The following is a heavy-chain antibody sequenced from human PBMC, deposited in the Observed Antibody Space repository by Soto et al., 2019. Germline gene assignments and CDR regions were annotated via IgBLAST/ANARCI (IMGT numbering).Heavy chain of an antibody. CDR2: ISSRGNT. CDR1: GGSIRSGGYY. V-gene: IGHV4-31*02. Sequence: QVQLQESGPGLVTPSQSLSLTWTVSGGSIRSGGYYWRWIRQHPGRGLEWIGHISSRGNTDYNPCLESRVAISLDTPRTQFSLKLRSVSAADTAVYYCAASPNADFFDYWGQGALVTVSA. CDR3: AASPNADFFDY. J-gene: IGHJ4*02.